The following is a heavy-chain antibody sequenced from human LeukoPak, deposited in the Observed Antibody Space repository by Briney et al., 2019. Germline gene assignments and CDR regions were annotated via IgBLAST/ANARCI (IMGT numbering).Heavy chain of an antibody. CDR2: IDPDSGGT. J-gene: IGHJ3*02. CDR1: GYTFADYY. D-gene: IGHD3-22*01. Sequence: ASVKVSCKTSGYTFADYYLHWVRQAPGQGLEWMGSIDPDSGGTNYAQKFQARVTMTRDTFISTAYMELSRLRSDDTAVYYCAREYYDSSGRKHAFENWGQGTMVTVSS. V-gene: IGHV1-2*02. CDR3: AREYYDSSGRKHAFEN.